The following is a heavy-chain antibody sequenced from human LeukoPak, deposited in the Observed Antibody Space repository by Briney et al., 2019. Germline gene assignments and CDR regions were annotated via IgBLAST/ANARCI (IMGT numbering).Heavy chain of an antibody. Sequence: ASVKVSCKASGYTFTSYAMHWVRQAPGQRLEWMGWINAGNGNTKYSQKFQGRVTMTTDTATSTVYMELRSLRSDDTAVYFCARKGSPVAGKRNWFDPWGQGTLVIVSS. CDR2: INAGNGNT. CDR3: ARKGSPVAGKRNWFDP. V-gene: IGHV1-3*01. CDR1: GYTFTSYA. D-gene: IGHD6-19*01. J-gene: IGHJ5*02.